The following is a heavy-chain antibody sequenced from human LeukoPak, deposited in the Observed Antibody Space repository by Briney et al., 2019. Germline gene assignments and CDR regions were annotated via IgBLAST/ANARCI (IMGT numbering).Heavy chain of an antibody. CDR3: ARGNDYGSGSYYTYFFDY. V-gene: IGHV4-59*01. J-gene: IGHJ4*02. CDR2: IDYSGSA. D-gene: IGHD3-10*01. Sequence: SETLSLTCTVSGGSISGYYWSWIRQPPGKGLEWIGYIDYSGSANYNRSLKSRLTISVDTSKNQFSLRLGSVTAADTALYYCARGNDYGSGSYYTYFFDYWGQGTLVTVSS. CDR1: GGSISGYY.